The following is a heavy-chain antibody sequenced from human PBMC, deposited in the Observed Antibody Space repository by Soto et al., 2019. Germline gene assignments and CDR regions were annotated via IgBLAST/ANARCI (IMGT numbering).Heavy chain of an antibody. CDR3: GRPASGRIRDAFDV. CDR2: IDPTDSFT. V-gene: IGHV5-10-1*01. D-gene: IGHD2-15*01. CDR1: GYKFTTFW. J-gene: IGHJ3*01. Sequence: GESLKISCKASGYKFTTFWLNWVRQTPGKGLEWLGRIDPTDSFTNYSPPFEGHVTISVDRSISTAYLQWNSLQASDAAIYYCGRPASGRIRDAFDVWRQGTTVTVSS.